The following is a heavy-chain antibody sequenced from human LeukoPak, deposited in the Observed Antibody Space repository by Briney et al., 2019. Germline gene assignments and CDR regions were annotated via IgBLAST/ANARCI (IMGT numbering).Heavy chain of an antibody. D-gene: IGHD3-22*01. CDR2: IIPILGIA. V-gene: IGHV1-69*04. CDR3: ARATPAHCYDTPALPDY. J-gene: IGHJ4*02. CDR1: GGTFSSYA. Sequence: ASVKVSCKASGGTFSSYAISWVRQAPGQGLEWMGRIIPILGIANYAQKFQGRVTITADKSTSTAYMELSSLRSEDTAVYYCARATPAHCYDTPALPDYWGQGTLVTVSS.